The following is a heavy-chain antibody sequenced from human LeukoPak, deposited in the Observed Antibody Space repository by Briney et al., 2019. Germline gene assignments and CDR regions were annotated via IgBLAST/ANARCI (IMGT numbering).Heavy chain of an antibody. CDR3: PGLGYCSSTSCNDAFDI. D-gene: IGHD2-2*01. J-gene: IGHJ3*02. CDR1: GFTFSSYG. V-gene: IGHV3-30*02. CDR2: IRYDGSNK. Sequence: GGSLRLSCAASGFTFSSYGMHWVRQAPGKGLEWVAFIRYDGSNKYYADSVKGRFTISRDNSKNTLYLQMNSLRAEDTAVYYCPGLGYCSSTSCNDAFDIWGQGTMVTVSS.